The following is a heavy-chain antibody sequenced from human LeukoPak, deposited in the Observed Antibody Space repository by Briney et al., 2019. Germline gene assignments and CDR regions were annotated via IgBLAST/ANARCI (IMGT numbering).Heavy chain of an antibody. CDR2: IWYDGSNK. CDR3: AKVTDSSGYFPSDY. V-gene: IGHV3-33*06. D-gene: IGHD3-22*01. J-gene: IGHJ4*02. Sequence: GGSLRLSCAASGFTFSSYARHWVRQAPGKGPEWVAVIWYDGSNKYYADSVKGRSTISRDNSKNTLYLQMNSLRADDTAVYYCAKVTDSSGYFPSDYWGQGTLVTVSS. CDR1: GFTFSSYA.